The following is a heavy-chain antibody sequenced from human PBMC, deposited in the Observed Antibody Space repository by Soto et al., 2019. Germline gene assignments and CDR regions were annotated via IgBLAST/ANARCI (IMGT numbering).Heavy chain of an antibody. CDR3: ARVAYCSGGSCYPFDY. V-gene: IGHV3-72*01. D-gene: IGHD2-15*01. CDR2: TRDKAHSYTT. J-gene: IGHJ4*02. Sequence: GGSLRLSCTASGFTLSDRYMDWVRQAPGKGLEWVGRTRDKAHSYTTEYAASVKGRFTISRDDSKNSLYMQMNSLKTEDTAVYYCARVAYCSGGSCYPFDYWGQGTLVTVSS. CDR1: GFTLSDRY.